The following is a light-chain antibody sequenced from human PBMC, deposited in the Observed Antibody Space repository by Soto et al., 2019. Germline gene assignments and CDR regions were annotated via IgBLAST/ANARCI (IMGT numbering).Light chain of an antibody. CDR2: AAS. Sequence: AIQMTQSPSSLSASVGDRVTITCRASQGIRNDLGWYQQKPGNAPKLLMYAASSLQSGVPSRFSGSGSGTDFTLTISSLQPEDVATYYCLQDYTYPLTFGGGTKVEIK. CDR1: QGIRND. CDR3: LQDYTYPLT. J-gene: IGKJ4*01. V-gene: IGKV1-6*01.